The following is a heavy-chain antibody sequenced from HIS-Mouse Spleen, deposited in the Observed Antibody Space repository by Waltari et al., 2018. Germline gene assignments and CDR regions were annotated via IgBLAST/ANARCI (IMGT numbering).Heavy chain of an antibody. CDR1: GGSFSGYY. D-gene: IGHD3-22*01. J-gene: IGHJ4*02. CDR3: ARVDDSSFDY. V-gene: IGHV4-34*01. Sequence: QVQLQQWGAGLLKPSETLSLTCAVYGGSFSGYYWSWIRQPPGKGLEWIGESNHSGGTNYNPSLKSLVTISVDTSKNQFSLKLSSVTAADTAVYYCARVDDSSFDYWGQGTLVTVSS. CDR2: SNHSGGT.